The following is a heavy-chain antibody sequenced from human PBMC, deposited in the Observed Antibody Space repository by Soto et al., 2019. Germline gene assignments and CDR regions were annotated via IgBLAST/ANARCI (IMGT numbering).Heavy chain of an antibody. J-gene: IGHJ4*02. Sequence: QVQLVQSVAEVKKPGASVKVSCRTSGYNFTTSVISWVRQAPGQGLEWMAWISTNSGNTNYAQNLQGRVTLTTDTSTGTVYMELRTLPSDATAVYCCARDVNLRLDSWGPGPLVSVSS. D-gene: IGHD1-1*01. CDR3: ARDVNLRLDS. V-gene: IGHV1-18*01. CDR1: GYNFTTSV. CDR2: ISTNSGNT.